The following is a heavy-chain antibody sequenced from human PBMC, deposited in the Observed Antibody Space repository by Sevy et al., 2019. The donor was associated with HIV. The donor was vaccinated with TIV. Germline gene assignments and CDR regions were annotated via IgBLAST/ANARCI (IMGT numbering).Heavy chain of an antibody. J-gene: IGHJ4*02. Sequence: GGSLRLSCAASGFTFTNYAMNWVRQAPGKGLEWVSGISDSGDTTHYAESVKGRFTISRDNSKNTVSLQMSSLRAEDTXIYXXAKLPSTVMFREKGYWGQGTRVTVSS. CDR1: GFTFTNYA. CDR2: ISDSGDTT. D-gene: IGHD3-10*01. CDR3: AKLPSTVMFREKGY. V-gene: IGHV3-23*01.